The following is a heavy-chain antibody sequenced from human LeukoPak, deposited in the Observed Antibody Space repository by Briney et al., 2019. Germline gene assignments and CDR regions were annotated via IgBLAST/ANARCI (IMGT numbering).Heavy chain of an antibody. D-gene: IGHD3-22*01. J-gene: IGHJ3*02. CDR3: ARYHPSGYDAFDI. CDR1: GGSISSYY. CDR2: IYYSGST. V-gene: IGHV4-59*01. Sequence: SETLSLTCTVSGGSISSYYWSWIRQPPGKGLEWIGYIYYSGSTNYNPSLKSRVTISVDTSKNQFSLKLSSVTAADTAVYYCARYHPSGYDAFDIWGQGTMVTVSS.